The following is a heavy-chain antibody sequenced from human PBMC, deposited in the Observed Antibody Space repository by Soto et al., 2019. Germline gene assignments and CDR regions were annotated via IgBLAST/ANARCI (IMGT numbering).Heavy chain of an antibody. Sequence: GGSLRLSCAASGFTFSSYGMHWVRQAPGKGLEWVAVISYDGSNKYYADSVKGRFTISRDNSKNTLYLQMNSLRAEDTAVYYCAKDRIAAAGMGALTYWGQGTLVTVSS. J-gene: IGHJ4*02. CDR3: AKDRIAAAGMGALTY. CDR2: ISYDGSNK. V-gene: IGHV3-30*18. CDR1: GFTFSSYG. D-gene: IGHD6-13*01.